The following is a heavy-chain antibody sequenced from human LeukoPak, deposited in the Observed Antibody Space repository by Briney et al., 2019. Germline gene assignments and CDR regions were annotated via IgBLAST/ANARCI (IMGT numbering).Heavy chain of an antibody. V-gene: IGHV3-23*01. J-gene: IGHJ4*02. Sequence: GGSLRLSCAASGFTFSSYAMSWVRQAPGKGLEWVSAISGSGGSTYYADSVKGRFTISRDNSKNTLYLQMNSLRAEDTAVYYCAKVQYCSGSFPHPYFDYWGQGTLVTVSS. CDR3: AKVQYCSGSFPHPYFDY. CDR2: ISGSGGST. D-gene: IGHD3-10*01. CDR1: GFTFSSYA.